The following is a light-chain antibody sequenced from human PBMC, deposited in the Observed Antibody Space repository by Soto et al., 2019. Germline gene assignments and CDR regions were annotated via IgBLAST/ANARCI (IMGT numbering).Light chain of an antibody. CDR1: QSVWSK. Sequence: EIVMTQSPATLSVSPGERATLSCRASQSVWSKVAWYQQKPGQAPRLLISRASTGATGIPDRFSGSGSGTDFTLTINRLEPEDSAVYYCQQHTVSMYTFGQGT. V-gene: IGKV3D-15*01. J-gene: IGKJ2*01. CDR3: QQHTVSMYT. CDR2: RAS.